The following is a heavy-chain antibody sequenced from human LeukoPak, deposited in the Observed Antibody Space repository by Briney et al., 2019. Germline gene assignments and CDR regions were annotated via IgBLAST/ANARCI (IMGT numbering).Heavy chain of an antibody. CDR1: GYTFTNYG. CDR2: ISAYNGNT. CDR3: ARALHGPRDY. V-gene: IGHV1-18*01. D-gene: IGHD5-24*01. J-gene: IGHJ4*02. Sequence: GASVKVSCKTSGYTFTNYGISWVRQAPGLELEWMGWISAYNGNTNYAQKLQGRVTMTTDTSTSTAYMELRSLRSDDTAVYYCARALHGPRDYWGQGTLVTVSS.